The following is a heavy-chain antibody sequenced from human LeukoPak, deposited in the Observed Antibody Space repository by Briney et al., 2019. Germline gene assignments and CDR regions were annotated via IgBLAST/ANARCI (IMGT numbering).Heavy chain of an antibody. J-gene: IGHJ5*02. Sequence: ASVKVSCKASGYTFTIYDINWVRQAAGKGLEWMGWMNPDSGNTDFAQKFQGRVTMTRNTSISTAYMELSSLTSEDTAVYYCAVHLPGDYLDPWGQGTLVIVSS. CDR1: GYTFTIYD. CDR3: AVHLPGDYLDP. CDR2: MNPDSGNT. D-gene: IGHD4-17*01. V-gene: IGHV1-8*01.